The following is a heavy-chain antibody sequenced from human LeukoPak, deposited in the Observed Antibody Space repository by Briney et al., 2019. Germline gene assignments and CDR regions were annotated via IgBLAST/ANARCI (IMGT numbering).Heavy chain of an antibody. J-gene: IGHJ6*02. CDR2: IYAGGTT. V-gene: IGHV3-53*05. D-gene: IGHD3-10*01. CDR3: ARDTMVRGASPPDYYYGMDV. Sequence: GGSLRLSCAASDFTVSSNYMSWVRQAPGKGLEWVSIIYAGGTTYYADSVKGRFTISRDNSKNTLYLQMNSLRAEDTAVYYCARDTMVRGASPPDYYYGMDVWGQGTTVTVSS. CDR1: DFTVSSNY.